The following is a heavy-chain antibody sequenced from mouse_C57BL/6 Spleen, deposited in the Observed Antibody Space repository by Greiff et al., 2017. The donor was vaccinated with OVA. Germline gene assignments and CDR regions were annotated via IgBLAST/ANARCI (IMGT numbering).Heavy chain of an antibody. J-gene: IGHJ2*01. Sequence: EVHLVESGPGLVKPSQSLSLTCSVTGYSITSGYYWNWIRQFPGNKLEWMGYISYDGSNNYNPSLKNRISITRDTSKNQFFLKLNSVTTEDTATYYCASDGYYWGQGTTLTVSS. CDR3: ASDGYY. D-gene: IGHD2-2*01. V-gene: IGHV3-6*01. CDR1: GYSITSGYY. CDR2: ISYDGSN.